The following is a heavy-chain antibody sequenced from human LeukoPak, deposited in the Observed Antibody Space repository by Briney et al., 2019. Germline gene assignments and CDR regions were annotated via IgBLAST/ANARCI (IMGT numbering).Heavy chain of an antibody. V-gene: IGHV4-59*11. CDR3: ARVPAGRNHYYYYYMDV. CDR2: IYYSGST. CDR1: GGSISSHY. Sequence: PSETLSLTCTVSGGSISSHYWSWIRQPPGKGLEWIGYIYYSGSTNCNPSLKSRVTISVDTSKNQFSLKLSSVTAADTAVYYCARVPAGRNHYYYYYMDVWGKGTTVTVSS. J-gene: IGHJ6*03. D-gene: IGHD6-13*01.